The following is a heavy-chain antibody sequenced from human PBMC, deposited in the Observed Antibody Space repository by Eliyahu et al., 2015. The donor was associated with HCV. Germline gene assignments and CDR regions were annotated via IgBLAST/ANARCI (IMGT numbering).Heavy chain of an antibody. CDR1: GYTFTSYA. D-gene: IGHD3-10*01. CDR2: INAGNGNT. Sequence: QVQLVQSGAEVKKPGASVKVSCKASGYTFTSYAMHWVRQAPGQRLEWMGWINAGNGNTKYSQKFQGRVTITRDTSASTAYMELSSLRSEDTAVYYCASERGVEGYYYYGMDVWGQGTTVTVSS. J-gene: IGHJ6*02. V-gene: IGHV1-3*01. CDR3: ASERGVEGYYYYGMDV.